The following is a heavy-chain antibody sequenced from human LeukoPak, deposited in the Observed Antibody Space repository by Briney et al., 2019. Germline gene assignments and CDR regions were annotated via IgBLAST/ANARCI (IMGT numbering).Heavy chain of an antibody. D-gene: IGHD1-26*01. CDR3: AKGGGSYFFDY. V-gene: IGHV3-23*01. CDR1: LFTFSSYV. J-gene: IGHJ4*02. Sequence: GGSLRLSCAPSLFTFSSYVMSLVRQAPGKGLEWVSAISGSGGSTNYADPLKGRFTISRDNSRNTLYLQMTSLRAEDTALYYCAKGGGSYFFDYWGQGSLVTVSS. CDR2: ISGSGGST.